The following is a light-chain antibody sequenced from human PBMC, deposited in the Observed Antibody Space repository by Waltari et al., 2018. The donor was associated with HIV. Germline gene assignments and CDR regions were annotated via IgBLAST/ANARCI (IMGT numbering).Light chain of an antibody. Sequence: EIVMTQSPPTLSVSPGQRVTLSCRASKSISAKVAWYQQRPGQAPRPLIYEAATRPTGIPARFSGSGAWTEYTLTISSMQSEDFATYFCQQYDSGPRGITFGQGTMLEIK. CDR3: QQYDSGPRGIT. J-gene: IGKJ2*01. CDR1: KSISAK. V-gene: IGKV3-15*01. CDR2: EAA.